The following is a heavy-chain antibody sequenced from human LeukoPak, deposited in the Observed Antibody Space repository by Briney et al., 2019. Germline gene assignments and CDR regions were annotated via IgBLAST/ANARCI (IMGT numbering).Heavy chain of an antibody. V-gene: IGHV3-48*03. CDR3: ARRSEYSSGWYLDY. D-gene: IGHD6-19*01. Sequence: PGGSLRLSCAASRFTFSSYEMNWVRQAPGKGLEWVSYISSSGSTMYYADSVKGRFTISRDNAKNSLYLQMNSLRADDTAVYYCARRSEYSSGWYLDYWPGNPGHRLL. J-gene: IGHJ4*02. CDR2: ISSSGSTM. CDR1: RFTFSSYE.